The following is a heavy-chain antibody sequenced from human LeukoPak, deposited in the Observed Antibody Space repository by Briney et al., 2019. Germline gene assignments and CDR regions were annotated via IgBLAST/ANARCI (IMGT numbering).Heavy chain of an antibody. CDR2: INPNGGST. D-gene: IGHD6-13*01. J-gene: IGHJ3*02. V-gene: IGHV1-46*01. CDR3: ARDQQLDNKGDAFDI. Sequence: ASVKVSCKASGYTFTIYYMHWVRQAPGQGLEWMGIINPNGGSTSYAQKFQGRVTMTRDTSTSTVYMDLSSLRSEDTAVYYCARDQQLDNKGDAFDIWGQGTMVTVSS. CDR1: GYTFTIYY.